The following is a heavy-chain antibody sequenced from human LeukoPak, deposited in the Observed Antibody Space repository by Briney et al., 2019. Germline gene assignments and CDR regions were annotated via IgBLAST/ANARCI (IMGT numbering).Heavy chain of an antibody. V-gene: IGHV1-69*05. J-gene: IGHJ4*02. Sequence: SVKVSCKAFGGTFSSYAISWVRQAPGQGLEWMEGIIPIFGTANYAQKLQGRVTMTTDTSTSTAYMELRSLRSDDTAVYYCARAWGGHFDYWGQGTLVTVSS. CDR2: IIPIFGTA. CDR3: ARAWGGHFDY. CDR1: GGTFSSYA. D-gene: IGHD3-16*01.